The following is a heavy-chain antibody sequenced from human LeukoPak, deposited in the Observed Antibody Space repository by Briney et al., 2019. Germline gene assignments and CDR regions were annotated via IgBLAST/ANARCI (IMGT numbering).Heavy chain of an antibody. CDR2: IYYSGST. CDR1: GGSISNYY. CDR3: ARVLRDYYGSGTYFPDYFDY. J-gene: IGHJ4*02. V-gene: IGHV4-59*01. Sequence: PSETLSLTCTVSGGSISNYYWSWIRQPPGKGLEWIGYIYYSGSTNYNPSLKSRVTISVDTSKNQFSLRLNSVTAADTAVYYCARVLRDYYGSGTYFPDYFDYWGQGTLVTVSS. D-gene: IGHD3-10*01.